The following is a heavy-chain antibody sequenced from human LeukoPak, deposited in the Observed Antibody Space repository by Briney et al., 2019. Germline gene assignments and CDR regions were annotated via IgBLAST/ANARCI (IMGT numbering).Heavy chain of an antibody. V-gene: IGHV3-23*01. CDR1: GFTFISYA. J-gene: IGHJ4*02. CDR2: IDGTGGIT. CDR3: AKHMTRVTPTGY. Sequence: QPGGSLRLSCAASGFTFISYAMTWVRQAPGKGLEWVSAIDGTGGITFYADSVKGRFTISRDNSKNTLYLHMNSLRAEDTAVYFCAKHMTRVTPTGYWGQGTLVTVSS. D-gene: IGHD4-17*01.